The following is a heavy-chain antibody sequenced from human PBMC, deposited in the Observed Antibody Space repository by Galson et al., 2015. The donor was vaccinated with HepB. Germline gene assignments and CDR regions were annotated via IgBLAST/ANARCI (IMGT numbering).Heavy chain of an antibody. V-gene: IGHV3-21*01. CDR3: ARDSQWELPEGYFDL. CDR1: GFTFSSYS. CDR2: ISSSSYI. J-gene: IGHJ2*01. D-gene: IGHD1-26*01. Sequence: SLRLSCAASGFTFSSYSMNWVRQAPGKGLEWVSSISSSSYIYYADSVKGRFTISRDNAKNSLYLQMNSLRAEDTAVYYCARDSQWELPEGYFDLWGRGTLVTVSS.